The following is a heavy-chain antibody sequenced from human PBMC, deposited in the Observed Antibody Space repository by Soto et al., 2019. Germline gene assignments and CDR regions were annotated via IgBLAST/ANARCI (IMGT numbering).Heavy chain of an antibody. D-gene: IGHD3-10*01. J-gene: IGHJ4*02. CDR3: ARGLNYYGSGSYL. Sequence: SETLSLTCAVYGGSFSGYYWSWIRQPSGKGLEWIGEINHSGSTNYNPSLKSRVTISVDTSKNQFSLKLSSVTAADTAVYYCARGLNYYGSGSYLWGQGTLVTVSS. CDR1: GGSFSGYY. V-gene: IGHV4-34*01. CDR2: INHSGST.